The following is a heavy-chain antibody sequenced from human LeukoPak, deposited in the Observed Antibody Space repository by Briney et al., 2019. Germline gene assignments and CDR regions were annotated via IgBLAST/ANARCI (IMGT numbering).Heavy chain of an antibody. J-gene: IGHJ5*02. CDR3: ARGGEQLVGGDWFDP. D-gene: IGHD6-13*01. V-gene: IGHV1-2*02. CDR2: INPNSGGT. CDR1: GYTFTGYY. Sequence: ASVKVSCKASGYTFTGYYMHWVRQAPGQGLEWMGWINPNSGGTNYAQKFQGRVTMTRDTSISTAYMELSRLRSDDTAVYYCARGGEQLVGGDWFDPWGQGTLVTVSS.